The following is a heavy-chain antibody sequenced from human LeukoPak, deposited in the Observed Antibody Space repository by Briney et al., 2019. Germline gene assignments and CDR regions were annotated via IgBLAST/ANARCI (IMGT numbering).Heavy chain of an antibody. CDR2: INSDGSST. Sequence: GGSLRLSCAASEFTFSSYWMHWVRQAPGKGLVWVSRINSDGSSTSYADSVKGRFTISRDNSKNTLYLQMNSLRAEDTAVYYCARGITSHDYGDYNWFDPWGQGTLVTVSS. CDR3: ARGITSHDYGDYNWFDP. J-gene: IGHJ5*02. CDR1: EFTFSSYW. D-gene: IGHD4-17*01. V-gene: IGHV3-74*01.